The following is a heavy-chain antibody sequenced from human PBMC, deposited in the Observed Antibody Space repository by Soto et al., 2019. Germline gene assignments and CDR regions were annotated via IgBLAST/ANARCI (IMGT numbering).Heavy chain of an antibody. D-gene: IGHD1-1*01. V-gene: IGHV3-21*06. J-gene: IGHJ6*02. CDR1: GLTFSRYT. Sequence: EIQLVASGGNLVKPGGSLKLSCAASGLTFSRYTMNWVRQAPGKGLEWVSSIDSSSNNVYYAESVKGRFTISRDNAKNSLYLHMSSLRVEDTSIYYCAREQEELIIQPYYGPDIWGQVTTVTVSS. CDR3: AREQEELIIQPYYGPDI. CDR2: IDSSSNNV.